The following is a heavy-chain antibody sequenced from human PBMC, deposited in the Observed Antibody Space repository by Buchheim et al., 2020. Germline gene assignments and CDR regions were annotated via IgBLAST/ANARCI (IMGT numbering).Heavy chain of an antibody. D-gene: IGHD2-15*01. CDR3: ARGACSGGSCYYIGVSHYFDY. J-gene: IGHJ4*02. CDR1: GGSISSSNW. Sequence: QVQLQESGPGLVKPSGTLSLTCAVSGGSISSSNWWSWVRQPPGKGLEWIGEIYHSGSTNYNPSLKSRVTISVDKPTNQFSPKLCSVTAADTAVYYCARGACSGGSCYYIGVSHYFDYWGQGTL. V-gene: IGHV4-4*02. CDR2: IYHSGST.